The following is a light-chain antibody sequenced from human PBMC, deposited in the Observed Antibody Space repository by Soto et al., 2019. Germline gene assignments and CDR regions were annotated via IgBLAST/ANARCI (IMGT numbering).Light chain of an antibody. J-gene: IGLJ1*01. CDR3: SSYTDSSNYV. V-gene: IGLV2-14*01. Sequence: QSALTQPASVSGSPGQSITLSCTGTSSDLAIYNYVSWYQQQPGKAPKLMIYQVTNRPSGVSNRFSGSRSGNTASLTISGLQAEDEADYYCSSYTDSSNYVFGTGTKLTV. CDR1: SSDLAIYNY. CDR2: QVT.